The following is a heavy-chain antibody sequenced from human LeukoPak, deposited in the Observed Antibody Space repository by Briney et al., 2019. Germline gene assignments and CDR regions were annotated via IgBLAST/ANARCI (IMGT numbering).Heavy chain of an antibody. CDR3: ARDQGGSGPTTYDY. D-gene: IGHD6-19*01. CDR1: GFTFSSYW. Sequence: GGSLRLSCAASGFTFSSYWMHWVRQAPGRGLVWVSRISSDGSDTRYADSVKGRFTISRDNAKNTLFLQMNSLRAEDTAVYYCARDQGGSGPTTYDYWGQGTLVTVSS. V-gene: IGHV3-74*01. CDR2: ISSDGSDT. J-gene: IGHJ4*02.